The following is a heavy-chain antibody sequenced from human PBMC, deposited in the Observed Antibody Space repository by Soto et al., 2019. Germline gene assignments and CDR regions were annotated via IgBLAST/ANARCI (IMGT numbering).Heavy chain of an antibody. J-gene: IGHJ6*02. CDR2: VSAGGDMT. CDR1: GFTFNSYA. CDR3: ARGDRGGSGSPASYYYSGLDV. V-gene: IGHV3-23*01. D-gene: IGHD3-10*01. Sequence: DVQVLESGGDLVQPGGSLRLSCAASGFTFNSYAMSWVRQAPGKGLEWVSSVSAGGDMTYYSDSVKGRFTISSDNSNNALFLQMNRLRIADTALYYCARGDRGGSGSPASYYYSGLDVWGQGTTVTVS.